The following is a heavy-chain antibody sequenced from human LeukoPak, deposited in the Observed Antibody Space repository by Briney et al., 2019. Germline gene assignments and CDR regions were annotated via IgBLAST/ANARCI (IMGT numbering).Heavy chain of an antibody. D-gene: IGHD6-19*01. CDR3: AREPIAVAGLGAFDI. Sequence: GGSLRLSCAASGFTVSSNYMSWVRQAPGKGLEWVSVIYSGGSTYYADYVKGRFTISRDNSKNTLYLQMNSLRAEDTAVYYCAREPIAVAGLGAFDIWGQGTMVTVSS. CDR1: GFTVSSNY. V-gene: IGHV3-66*01. CDR2: IYSGGST. J-gene: IGHJ3*02.